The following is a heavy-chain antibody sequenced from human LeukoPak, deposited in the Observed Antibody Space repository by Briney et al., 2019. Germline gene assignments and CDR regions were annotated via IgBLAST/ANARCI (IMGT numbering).Heavy chain of an antibody. Sequence: SVKVSCKASGGTFSSYAISWVRQAPGQGLEWMGGIIPIFGTANYAQKFQGRVTITADESTSTAYMELRSLTSDDTAVYYCAREGSIGSYQFLHDYWGQGTLVTVSS. J-gene: IGHJ4*02. CDR3: AREGSIGSYQFLHDY. CDR2: IIPIFGTA. V-gene: IGHV1-69*13. D-gene: IGHD1-26*01. CDR1: GGTFSSYA.